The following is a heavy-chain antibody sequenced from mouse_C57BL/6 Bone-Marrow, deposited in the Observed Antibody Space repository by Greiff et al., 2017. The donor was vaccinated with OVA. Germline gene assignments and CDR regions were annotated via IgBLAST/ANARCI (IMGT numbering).Heavy chain of an antibody. CDR3: ARDRVTTVGYFDV. Sequence: EVQLVESEGGLVQPGSSMKLSCTASGFTFSDYYMAWVRQVPEKGLEWVANINYDGSSTYYLDSLKSRFIISRDNAKNILYLQMSSLKSEDTATYYCARDRVTTVGYFDVWGTGTTVTVSS. D-gene: IGHD1-1*01. CDR1: GFTFSDYY. J-gene: IGHJ1*03. V-gene: IGHV5-16*01. CDR2: INYDGSST.